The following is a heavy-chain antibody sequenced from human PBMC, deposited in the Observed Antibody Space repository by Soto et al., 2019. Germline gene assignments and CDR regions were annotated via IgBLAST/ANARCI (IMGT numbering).Heavy chain of an antibody. CDR3: ERDQDTGSVHGMDV. CDR1: GFTFSSYA. V-gene: IGHV3-33*01. Sequence: GSSLRLSCAASGFTFSSYAIHWVLQAPGKGLEWVAVIWNDGSYKNYADSVKGLFSISRDNSKKTLYLQMTSLRAEDTAVYYSERDQDTGSVHGMDVWGQGTTVTVSS. D-gene: IGHD5-18*01. J-gene: IGHJ6*02. CDR2: IWNDGSYK.